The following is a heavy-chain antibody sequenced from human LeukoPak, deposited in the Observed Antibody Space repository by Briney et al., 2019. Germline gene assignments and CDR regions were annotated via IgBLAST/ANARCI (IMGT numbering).Heavy chain of an antibody. Sequence: ASVKVSCKASGYTFTGYYMHWVRQAPGQGLECMGWINPNSGGTNYAQKFQGRVTMTRDTSISTAYMELSRLRSDDTAVYYCARDLDYGGNSVDYWGQGTLVTVSS. CDR1: GYTFTGYY. V-gene: IGHV1-2*02. CDR3: ARDLDYGGNSVDY. J-gene: IGHJ4*02. CDR2: INPNSGGT. D-gene: IGHD4-23*01.